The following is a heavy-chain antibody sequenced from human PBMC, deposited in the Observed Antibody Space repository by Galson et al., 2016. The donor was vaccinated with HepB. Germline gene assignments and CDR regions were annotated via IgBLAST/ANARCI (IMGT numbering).Heavy chain of an antibody. J-gene: IGHJ5*02. CDR2: INSDGSST. D-gene: IGHD5-18*01. V-gene: IGHV3-74*01. CDR1: GFTFSSYW. Sequence: SLRLSCAASGFTFSSYWMNWVRQAPGKGLVWVSRINSDGSSTSYAASVKGRFSISRDNAKNTLYLQMNSLRAEDTAVYYCARDYVDTGTTDRFDPWGQGTLVTVSP. CDR3: ARDYVDTGTTDRFDP.